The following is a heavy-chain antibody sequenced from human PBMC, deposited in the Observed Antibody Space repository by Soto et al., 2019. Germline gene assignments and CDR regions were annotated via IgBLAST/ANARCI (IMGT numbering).Heavy chain of an antibody. CDR1: GHTFTDYW. Sequence: PGESLKISCMGSGHTFTDYWIGWVRHMPGKGLEWMGIIYPDDSDVRYSPSFQGQVTMSVDKSSNTAYLQWTSLKASDTAIYYCAKDVILWFGELGGWFDHWGQGTLVTVSS. CDR3: AKDVILWFGELGGWFDH. D-gene: IGHD3-10*01. V-gene: IGHV5-51*01. CDR2: IYPDDSDV. J-gene: IGHJ5*02.